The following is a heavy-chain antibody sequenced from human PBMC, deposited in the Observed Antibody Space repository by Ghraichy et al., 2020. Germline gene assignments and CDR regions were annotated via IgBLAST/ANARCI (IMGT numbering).Heavy chain of an antibody. CDR3: ARGYCSSSSCHAPSVT. Sequence: SETLSLTCTVSNGSISSYYWSWIRQPPGKGLEWIGYIYYSGSTNYNPSLESRVTMSGDTSKNQFSLKLSAVTAADTAVYYCARGYCSSSSCHAPSVTWGQGILVTVSS. CDR2: IYYSGST. J-gene: IGHJ5*02. D-gene: IGHD2-2*01. CDR1: NGSISSYY. V-gene: IGHV4-59*01.